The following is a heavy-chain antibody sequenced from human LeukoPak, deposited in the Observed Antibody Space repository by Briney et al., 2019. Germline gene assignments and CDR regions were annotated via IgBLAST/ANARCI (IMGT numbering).Heavy chain of an antibody. CDR1: GFTFSDYY. CDR2: ISSSSSYI. D-gene: IGHD3-9*01. J-gene: IGHJ5*02. V-gene: IGHV3-11*05. Sequence: PGGSLRLSCAASGFTFSDYYMSWIRQAPGKGREWVSYISSSSSYINYADSVKSRFTISRDNAKNSLYLQMNSLRAEDTAVYYCARGVDILTGEDWFDPWGQGTLVTVSS. CDR3: ARGVDILTGEDWFDP.